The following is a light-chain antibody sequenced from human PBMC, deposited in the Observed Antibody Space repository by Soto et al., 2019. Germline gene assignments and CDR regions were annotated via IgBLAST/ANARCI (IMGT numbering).Light chain of an antibody. CDR1: QSVSSSY. V-gene: IGKV3-11*01. CDR2: DAS. CDR3: QQRSNWPLT. Sequence: EIVLTQSPGTLSLSPGEGATLSCRASQSVSSSYLAWYQQKPGQAPRLLIYDASNRATGIPARFSGSGSGTDFTLTISSLEPEDFAVYYCQQRSNWPLTFGQGTRLEI. J-gene: IGKJ5*01.